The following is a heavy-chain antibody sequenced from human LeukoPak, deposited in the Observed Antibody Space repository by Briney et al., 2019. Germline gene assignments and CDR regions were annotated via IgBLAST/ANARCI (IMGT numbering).Heavy chain of an antibody. CDR3: ARLRTDSGYDYMYFHH. D-gene: IGHD5-12*01. CDR1: GYSFSSYW. J-gene: IGHJ1*01. V-gene: IGHV5-10-1*01. CDR2: IDPSDSYT. Sequence: GESLKISCKGSGYSFSSYWISWVRQMPGKGLEWMGRIDPSDSYTSYSPSFEGHVTISADESTSTAYLQWSSLKASDTATYYCARLRTDSGYDYMYFHHWGQGTLVTVSS.